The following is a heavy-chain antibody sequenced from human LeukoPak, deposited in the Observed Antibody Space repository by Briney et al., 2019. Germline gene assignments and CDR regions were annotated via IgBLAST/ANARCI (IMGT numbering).Heavy chain of an antibody. Sequence: SETLSLTCTVSGDSITTYYWGWIRQPPRKGLEWIASIYYSGSTYYNPSLKSRVTISVDTSKNQFSLKLSSVTAADTAVYYCARHKYSSGWPPEGAFDIWGQGTMVTVSS. J-gene: IGHJ3*02. D-gene: IGHD6-19*01. CDR3: ARHKYSSGWPPEGAFDI. CDR1: GDSITTYY. CDR2: IYYSGST. V-gene: IGHV4-39*01.